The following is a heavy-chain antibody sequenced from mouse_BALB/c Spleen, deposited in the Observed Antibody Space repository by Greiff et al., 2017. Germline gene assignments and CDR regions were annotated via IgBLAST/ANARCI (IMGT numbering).Heavy chain of an antibody. CDR1: GFTFSSYA. Sequence: DVKLVESGGGLVKPGGSLKLSCAASGFTFSSYAMSWVRQTPEKRLEWVASISSGGSTYYPDSVKGRFTISRDNARTILYLQMSSLRSEDTAMYYCARGGGITTRGYYFDYWGQGTTLTVSS. CDR2: ISSGGST. V-gene: IGHV5-6-5*01. J-gene: IGHJ2*01. CDR3: ARGGGITTRGYYFDY. D-gene: IGHD2-4*01.